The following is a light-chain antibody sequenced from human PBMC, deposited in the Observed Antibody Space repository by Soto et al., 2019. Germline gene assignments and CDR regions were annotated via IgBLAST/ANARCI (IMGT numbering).Light chain of an antibody. V-gene: IGKV1-39*01. Sequence: EIQMTQSPSSLSAYVEDRVTITCLASQSISSYLNWYQQKPGKAPKLLIYAASSLQSGVPSRFSGSGSGTDFTLTISSLQPEDFATYYCQQSYSTLWTFCQGTKVDI. CDR3: QQSYSTLWT. CDR2: AAS. CDR1: QSISSY. J-gene: IGKJ1*01.